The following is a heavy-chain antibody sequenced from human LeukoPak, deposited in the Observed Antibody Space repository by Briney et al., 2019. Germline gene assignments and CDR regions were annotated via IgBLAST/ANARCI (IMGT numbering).Heavy chain of an antibody. CDR2: IYYSGGT. CDR1: GGSVSSGGYY. CDR3: ARRAHSYGFYLDY. V-gene: IGHV4-31*03. Sequence: SETLSLTCTVSGGSVSSGGYYWSWIRQHPGKGLEWIGYIYYSGGTYYNPSLKSRVTISVDTSKNQFSLKLSSVTAADTAVYYCARRAHSYGFYLDYWGQGTLVTVSS. D-gene: IGHD5-18*01. J-gene: IGHJ4*02.